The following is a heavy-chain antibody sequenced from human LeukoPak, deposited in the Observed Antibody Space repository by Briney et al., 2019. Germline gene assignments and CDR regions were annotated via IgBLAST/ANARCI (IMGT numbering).Heavy chain of an antibody. D-gene: IGHD2-15*01. V-gene: IGHV4-34*01. J-gene: IGHJ5*02. CDR1: GGSFSGYY. CDR2: INHSGST. Sequence: SETLSLTCADYGGSFSGYYWSWIRQPPGKGLEWIGEINHSGSTNYNPSLKSRVTISVDTSKNQFSLKLSSVTAADTAVYYCARGRNNIVVVVAAKRNWFDPWGQGTLVTVSS. CDR3: ARGRNNIVVVVAAKRNWFDP.